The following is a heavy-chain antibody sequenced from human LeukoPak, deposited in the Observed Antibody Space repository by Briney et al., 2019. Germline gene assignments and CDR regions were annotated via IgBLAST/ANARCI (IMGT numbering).Heavy chain of an antibody. D-gene: IGHD3-10*01. CDR3: ARAGITMVRGVMAASWFDP. V-gene: IGHV4-59*01. J-gene: IGHJ5*02. CDR1: GGSISSYY. Sequence: SETLSLTCTVSGGSISSYYLSWIRQPPGKGLEWIGYIYYSGSTNYNPSLKSRVTISVDTSKNQFSLKLSSVTAADTAVYYCARAGITMVRGVMAASWFDPWGQGTLVTVSP. CDR2: IYYSGST.